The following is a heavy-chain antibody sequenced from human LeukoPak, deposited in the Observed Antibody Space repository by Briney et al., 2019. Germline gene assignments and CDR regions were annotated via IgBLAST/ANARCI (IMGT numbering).Heavy chain of an antibody. J-gene: IGHJ4*02. CDR1: GFTFSDYY. D-gene: IGHD3-22*01. V-gene: IGHV3-11*04. Sequence: GGSLRLSCAASGFTFSDYYMSWIRQAPGKGLEWVSYISSSGSTIYYADSVKGRFTISRDNAKNSLYLQMNSPRAEDTAVYYCASWTSDLDYYDSSGSQGGDYWGQGTLVTVSS. CDR3: ASWTSDLDYYDSSGSQGGDY. CDR2: ISSSGSTI.